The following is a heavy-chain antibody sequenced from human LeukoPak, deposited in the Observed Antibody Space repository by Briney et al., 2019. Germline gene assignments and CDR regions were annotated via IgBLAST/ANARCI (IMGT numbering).Heavy chain of an antibody. CDR2: IRYDGSSK. D-gene: IGHD2-15*01. V-gene: IGHV3-30*02. Sequence: PGGSLRLSCAASGFTFSSYGMHWVRQAPGKGLEWVAFIRYDGSSKYYADSVKGRFTISRDNSKNTLYLQMNSLRAEDTAVYYCAKASNRGYSPYFDYWGQGTLVTVSS. J-gene: IGHJ4*02. CDR1: GFTFSSYG. CDR3: AKASNRGYSPYFDY.